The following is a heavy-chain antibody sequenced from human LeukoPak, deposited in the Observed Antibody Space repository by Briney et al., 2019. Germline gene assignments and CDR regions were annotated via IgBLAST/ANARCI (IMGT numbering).Heavy chain of an antibody. CDR3: ARTVSGYPPSAEYFQH. CDR1: GGSISSSSYY. Sequence: TETLSLTCTVSGGSISSSSYYWGWIRQPPGKGLEWIGSIYYSGSTYYNPSLKSRVTISVDTSKNQFSLKLSSVTAADTAVYYCARTVSGYPPSAEYFQHWGQGNLVTVSS. CDR2: IYYSGST. J-gene: IGHJ1*01. V-gene: IGHV4-39*01. D-gene: IGHD3-22*01.